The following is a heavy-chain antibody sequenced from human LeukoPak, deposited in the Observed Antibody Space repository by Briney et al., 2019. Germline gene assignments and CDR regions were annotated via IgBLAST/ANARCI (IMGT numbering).Heavy chain of an antibody. D-gene: IGHD6-6*01. Sequence: ASVKVSCKVSGYTLTELSMHWVRQAPGKGLEWMGGFDPEDGETIYAQKFQGRVTMTEDTSTDTAYMELSSLRSEDTAVYYCARLEGYSSSSGGHGWFDPWGQGTLVTVSS. CDR1: GYTLTELS. J-gene: IGHJ5*02. CDR3: ARLEGYSSSSGGHGWFDP. CDR2: FDPEDGET. V-gene: IGHV1-24*01.